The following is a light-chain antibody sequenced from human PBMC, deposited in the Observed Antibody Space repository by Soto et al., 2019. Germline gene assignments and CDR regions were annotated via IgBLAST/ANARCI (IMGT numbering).Light chain of an antibody. V-gene: IGLV1-44*01. CDR1: NSNIGRNT. Sequence: QSVLTQPPSASGTPGQRVTISCSGSNSNIGRNTVNWYQQLPGAAPSLLIYGNNQRPSGVPDRFSGSKSGTSASLAISGLQSEDEADYYCAAWDESPNVPVFGGGTKLTVL. CDR2: GNN. J-gene: IGLJ3*02. CDR3: AAWDESPNVPV.